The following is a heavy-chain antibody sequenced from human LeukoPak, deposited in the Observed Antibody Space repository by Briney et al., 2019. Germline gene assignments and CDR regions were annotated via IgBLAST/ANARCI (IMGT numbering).Heavy chain of an antibody. D-gene: IGHD6-19*01. J-gene: IGHJ6*02. Sequence: SETLSLTCTVSGGSNYWSWIRQPPGKGLEWIGYIHYSGSTSYNPSLKSRVTISIDTSKNQFSLKLSSVTAADTAVYYCARDRSPALVAGTPTGGMDVWGQGTTVTVSS. CDR1: GGSNY. CDR2: IHYSGST. CDR3: ARDRSPALVAGTPTGGMDV. V-gene: IGHV4-59*01.